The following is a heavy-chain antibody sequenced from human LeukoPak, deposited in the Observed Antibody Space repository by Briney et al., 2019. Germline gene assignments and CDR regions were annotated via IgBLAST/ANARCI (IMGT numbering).Heavy chain of an antibody. CDR1: GFTFSSYS. D-gene: IGHD6-13*01. J-gene: IGHJ6*03. CDR2: ISRRSSTI. Sequence: QSGGSLRLSCAASGFTFSSYSMNWVRQAPGKGLEWVSYISRRSSTIHYADSVKGRFTISRDNAKNSLYLQMNSLRAEDTAVYYCTRGSSWEDFFYYSMDVWGKGTTVTVSS. CDR3: TRGSSWEDFFYYSMDV. V-gene: IGHV3-48*04.